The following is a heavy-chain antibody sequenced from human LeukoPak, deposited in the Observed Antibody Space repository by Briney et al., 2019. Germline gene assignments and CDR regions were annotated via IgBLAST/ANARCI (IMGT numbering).Heavy chain of an antibody. CDR1: GGSISSYY. CDR2: IYYSGST. V-gene: IGHV4-59*01. D-gene: IGHD5-24*01. J-gene: IGHJ4*02. Sequence: SETLSLTCTVSGGSISSYYWSWIRQPPGKGLEWIGYIYYSGSTNYNPSLKSRVTISVDTSKNQFSLKLSSVTAADTAVYYCARVAEMGSLDYWGQGTLVTVSS. CDR3: ARVAEMGSLDY.